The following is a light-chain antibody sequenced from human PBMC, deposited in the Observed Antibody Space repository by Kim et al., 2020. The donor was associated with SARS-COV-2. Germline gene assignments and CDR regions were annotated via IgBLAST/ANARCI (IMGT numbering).Light chain of an antibody. Sequence: SYELTQPPSLSVAPGATARITCEEDNIGSKAVHWYQQRPGQAPVLVIYYDVDRPSGIPERFSGSNSGTAATLTITRVEPGDEADYYCQVWHGGSNHWVFG. J-gene: IGLJ3*02. CDR3: QVWHGGSNHWV. CDR2: YDV. CDR1: NIGSKA. V-gene: IGLV3-21*04.